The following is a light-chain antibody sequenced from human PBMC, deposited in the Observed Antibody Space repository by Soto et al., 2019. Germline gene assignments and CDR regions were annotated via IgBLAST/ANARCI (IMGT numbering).Light chain of an antibody. Sequence: QSALTQPASVSGSPGQSLTISCTGTSSDVGSHNLVSWYQQHPGQAPKLMIYEVSKRPLGVSTRFPASKSGNTASLTISGLQAEDEADYYCCSYGGSRAVFGGGTQLTVL. CDR3: CSYGGSRAV. CDR2: EVS. V-gene: IGLV2-23*02. CDR1: SSDVGSHNL. J-gene: IGLJ7*01.